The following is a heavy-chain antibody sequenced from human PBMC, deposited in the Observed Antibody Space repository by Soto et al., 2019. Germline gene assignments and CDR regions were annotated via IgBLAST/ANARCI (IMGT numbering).Heavy chain of an antibody. CDR2: IYYSGTT. J-gene: IGHJ4*02. V-gene: IGHV4-59*01. Sequence: QVQLQESGPGLVKPSETLSLTCSVSGGSMNSYYWSWIRQPPGKGLEWIGSIYYSGTTNYNPSLKSRVTISVDTSKNQFSLKLRSVTAADTAVYYCAREGAYYYGSGSYYVDYWGQGTLVTASS. CDR1: GGSMNSYY. CDR3: AREGAYYYGSGSYYVDY. D-gene: IGHD3-10*01.